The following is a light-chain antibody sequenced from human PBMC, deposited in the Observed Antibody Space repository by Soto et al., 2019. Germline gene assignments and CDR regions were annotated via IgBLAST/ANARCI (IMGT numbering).Light chain of an antibody. Sequence: QSALTQPASVSGSPGQSIAISCTGTSSDVGGYNYVSWYQQHPGKVPKLIIYEVRNRPSGLSTRFSGSKSGNTASLTNSGRQPEDEAGYYCGSYTTRRTWVFGGGTKLTV. V-gene: IGLV2-14*01. CDR2: EVR. CDR1: SSDVGGYNY. CDR3: GSYTTRRTWV. J-gene: IGLJ3*02.